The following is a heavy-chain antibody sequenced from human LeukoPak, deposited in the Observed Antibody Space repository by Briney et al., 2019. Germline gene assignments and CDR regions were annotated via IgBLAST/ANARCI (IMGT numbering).Heavy chain of an antibody. CDR1: GFTFSNAW. CDR2: IKSKTDGGTT. V-gene: IGHV3-15*01. CDR3: TTDLAVAGDFDY. J-gene: IGHJ4*02. Sequence: GGSLRLSRAASGFTFSNAWMSWVRQAPGKGLEWVGRIKSKTDGGTTDYAAPVKGRFTISRDDSKNTLYLQMNSLKTEDTAVYYCTTDLAVAGDFDYWGQGTLVTVSS. D-gene: IGHD6-19*01.